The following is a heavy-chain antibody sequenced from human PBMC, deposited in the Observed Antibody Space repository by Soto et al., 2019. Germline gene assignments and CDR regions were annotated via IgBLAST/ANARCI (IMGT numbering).Heavy chain of an antibody. V-gene: IGHV1-8*01. D-gene: IGHD2-21*02. CDR2: MNPNSGNT. Sequence: ASVKVSCKASGYTFTSYDINWVRQATGQGLEGMGWMNPNSGNTGYAQKFQGRVTMTRNTSISTAYMELSSLRSEDTAVYYCARGLRVTTVPRGCYYYYMDVWGKGTTVTVSS. CDR1: GYTFTSYD. CDR3: ARGLRVTTVPRGCYYYYMDV. J-gene: IGHJ6*03.